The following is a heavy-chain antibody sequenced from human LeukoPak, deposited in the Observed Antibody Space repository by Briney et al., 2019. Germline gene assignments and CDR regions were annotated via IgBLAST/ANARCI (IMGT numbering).Heavy chain of an antibody. D-gene: IGHD6-13*01. J-gene: IGHJ4*02. CDR1: GGSISSYY. CDR2: IYSSGST. Sequence: SETLSLTCTVSGGSISSYYCSWIRQPPGKGLEWIGYIYSSGSTDYNPSLKSRVTISEDTSKNQFSLKLNSVTAADTAVYYCASASSSWYHGFDYWGQGTLVTVSS. CDR3: ASASSSWYHGFDY. V-gene: IGHV4-4*09.